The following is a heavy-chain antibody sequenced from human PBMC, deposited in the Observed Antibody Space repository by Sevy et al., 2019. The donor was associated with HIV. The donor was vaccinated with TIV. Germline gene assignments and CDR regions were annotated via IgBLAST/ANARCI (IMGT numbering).Heavy chain of an antibody. V-gene: IGHV3-7*01. J-gene: IGHJ4*02. Sequence: GGSLRLSCVVSGFSLNNYWMSWVRQAPGKGLEWVANINQDGSVKYYVGSVKGRFTISRDHARNLLHLQMNGLRVEDTALYYCVRAIAAAGSFWGQGTLVTVSS. CDR2: INQDGSVK. CDR1: GFSLNNYW. CDR3: VRAIAAAGSF. D-gene: IGHD6-13*01.